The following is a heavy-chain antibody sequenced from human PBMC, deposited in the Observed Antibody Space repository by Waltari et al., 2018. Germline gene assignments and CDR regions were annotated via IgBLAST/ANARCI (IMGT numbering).Heavy chain of an antibody. CDR3: ARGSIAAAADYGMDV. Sequence: QVQLQESGPGLVKPSETLSLTCAVPGYSISSGYYWGWIRQPPGKGLEWLGSIYHSGSTYYNPSLKSRVTISVDTSKNQFSLKLSSVTAADTAVYYCARGSIAAAADYGMDVWGQGTTVTVSS. V-gene: IGHV4-38-2*01. CDR1: GYSISSGYY. D-gene: IGHD6-13*01. CDR2: IYHSGST. J-gene: IGHJ6*02.